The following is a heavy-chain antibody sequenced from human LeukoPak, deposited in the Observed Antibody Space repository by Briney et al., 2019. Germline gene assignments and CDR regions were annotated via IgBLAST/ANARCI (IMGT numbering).Heavy chain of an antibody. CDR1: GFTFSSYA. CDR3: AKGRTAYCSSTSCYTIDY. J-gene: IGHJ4*02. V-gene: IGHV3-23*01. CDR2: ISGIGGST. Sequence: GGSLRLSCAAPGFTFSSYAMSWVRQAPGKGLEWVSGISGIGGSTYYADSVKGRFTISRDNSKNTLYLQMNSLRAEDTAVYYCAKGRTAYCSSTSCYTIDYWGQGTLVTVSS. D-gene: IGHD2-2*02.